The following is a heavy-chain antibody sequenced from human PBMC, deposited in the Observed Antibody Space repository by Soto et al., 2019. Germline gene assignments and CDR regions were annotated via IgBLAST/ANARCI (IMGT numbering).Heavy chain of an antibody. CDR1: SGTISSRSHY. V-gene: IGHV4-39*01. D-gene: IGHD1-1*01. J-gene: IGHJ6*02. Sequence: SSETLSLTCTVSSGTISSRSHYWAWIRQPPGKGLEWIGVIDDSGSTHYSESLKSRVTISVDTSKNQFSLKVSSVTATDTAVYYCARQGRNTRIVLIKHYATDFWGQGTAVTVS. CDR3: ARQGRNTRIVLIKHYATDF. CDR2: IDDSGST.